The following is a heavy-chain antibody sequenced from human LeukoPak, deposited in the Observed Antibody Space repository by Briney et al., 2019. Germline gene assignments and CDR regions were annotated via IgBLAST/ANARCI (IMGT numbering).Heavy chain of an antibody. J-gene: IGHJ4*02. D-gene: IGHD7-27*01. V-gene: IGHV3-21*01. CDR3: SNFETLGVKPFEY. CDR1: GFTFSRSG. CDR2: ISGDSAHK. Sequence: PGGSLRLSCAASGFTFSRSGMNWVRQAPGKGLEWVSSISGDSAHKYYADSLQDRFTTSRDNAENSLYLQMNSLRAEDTAVYYCSNFETLGVKPFEYWGQGALVTVSS.